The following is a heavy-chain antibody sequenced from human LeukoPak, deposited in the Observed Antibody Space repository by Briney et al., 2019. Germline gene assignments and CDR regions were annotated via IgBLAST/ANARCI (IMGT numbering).Heavy chain of an antibody. CDR1: GGSISSHY. CDR2: IYTSGST. J-gene: IGHJ5*02. Sequence: SETLSLTCTVSGGSISSHYWSWIRQPPGKGLEWIGRIYTSGSTNYNPSLKSRVTMSVDTSKNQFSLKLSSVTAADTAVYYCARGGLLPGWFDPWGQGTLVTVSS. D-gene: IGHD2-15*01. CDR3: ARGGLLPGWFDP. V-gene: IGHV4-4*07.